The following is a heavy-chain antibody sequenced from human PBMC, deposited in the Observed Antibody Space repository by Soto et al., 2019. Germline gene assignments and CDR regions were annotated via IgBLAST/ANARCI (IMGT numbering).Heavy chain of an antibody. CDR2: IYYSGST. D-gene: IGHD5-18*01. CDR1: GGSISSYY. Sequence: SETLSLTCTVSGGSISSYYWRWIRQPPGKGLEWIGYIYYSGSTNYNPSLKSRVTISVDTSKNQFSLKLSSVTAADTAVYYCARDVDTAMANGIDPWGQGTLVTVSS. V-gene: IGHV4-59*01. J-gene: IGHJ5*02. CDR3: ARDVDTAMANGIDP.